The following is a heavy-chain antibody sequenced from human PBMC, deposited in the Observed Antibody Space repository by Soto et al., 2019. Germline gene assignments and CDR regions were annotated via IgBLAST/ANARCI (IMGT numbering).Heavy chain of an antibody. CDR3: ASLQTSGWYGVH. CDR1: GYSFTGYY. D-gene: IGHD6-19*01. J-gene: IGHJ4*02. V-gene: IGHV1-2*02. Sequence: ASVKVSCKASGYSFTGYYIHWLRQAPGQGLEWMGWIYPNSGDTKSAQKFQGRLTLTRDTSITTAYMELSSLRSDDTAIYYCASLQTSGWYGVHWGQGTLVTVSS. CDR2: IYPNSGDT.